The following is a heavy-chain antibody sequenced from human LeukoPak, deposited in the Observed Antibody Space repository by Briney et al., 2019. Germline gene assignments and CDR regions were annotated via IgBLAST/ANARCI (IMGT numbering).Heavy chain of an antibody. V-gene: IGHV1-2*02. CDR3: ARVTTKLRYCSGTSCYPFDY. J-gene: IGHJ4*02. D-gene: IGHD2-2*01. CDR2: INPNCGST. CDR1: GYTYTGYY. Sequence: ASVKDSFKASGYTYTGYYMHGVRPARGQGGAWVGWINPNCGSTTNAQKFQGRVTMTRDMSSSTAYMELSRLRSDDTAEYYCARVTTKLRYCSGTSCYPFDYWGQGTLVTVSS.